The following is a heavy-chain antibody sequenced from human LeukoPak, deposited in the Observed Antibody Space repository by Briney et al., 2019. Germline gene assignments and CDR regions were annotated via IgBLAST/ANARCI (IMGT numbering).Heavy chain of an antibody. D-gene: IGHD3-22*01. V-gene: IGHV4-59*01. CDR3: ARGTRRYYDGSGYYYGEFDY. CDR2: VFYSGST. Sequence: PSGTLSLTCTVSDDSIKNYFWTWIRQSPGKGLEWIGYVFYSGSTSYNPSLRSRLTMSVDTSKSQFSLNLKSVTAADTAVYYCARGTRRYYDGSGYYYGEFDYWGQGILVTVSS. J-gene: IGHJ4*02. CDR1: DDSIKNYF.